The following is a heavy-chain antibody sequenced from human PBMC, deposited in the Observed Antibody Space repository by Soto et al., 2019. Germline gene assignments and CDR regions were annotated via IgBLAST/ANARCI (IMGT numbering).Heavy chain of an antibody. J-gene: IGHJ6*02. D-gene: IGHD2-2*01. CDR1: GGSFSGYY. V-gene: IGHV4-34*01. Sequence: QVQLQQWGAGLLKPSETLSLTCAVYGGSFSGYYWSWIRQPPGKGLEWIGEINHSGSTNYNPSLKSRVTISVDTSKNQFSLKLSSVTAADTAVYYCARGYGSTSQWRRYYYYGMDVWGQGTTVTVSS. CDR2: INHSGST. CDR3: ARGYGSTSQWRRYYYYGMDV.